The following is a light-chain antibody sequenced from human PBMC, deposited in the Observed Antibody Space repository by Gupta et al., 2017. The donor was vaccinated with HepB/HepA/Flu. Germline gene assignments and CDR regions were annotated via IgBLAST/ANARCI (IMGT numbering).Light chain of an antibody. CDR1: QSVSSSY. Sequence: EIVLTQSPGILSLSPGERATLSCRASQSVSSSYLAWYQQKPGQAPRLLIYGASSRATGIPDRFSGSGSGTDFTLTISRLEPEDFAVYYCQQYGSSQTFGPGTKVDIK. CDR2: GAS. J-gene: IGKJ3*01. V-gene: IGKV3-20*01. CDR3: QQYGSSQT.